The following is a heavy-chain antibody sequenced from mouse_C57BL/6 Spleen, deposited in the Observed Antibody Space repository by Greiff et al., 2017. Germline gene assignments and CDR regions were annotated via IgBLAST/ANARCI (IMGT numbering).Heavy chain of an antibody. D-gene: IGHD1-1*01. CDR2: ISDGGSYT. J-gene: IGHJ1*03. Sequence: EVKLEESGGGLVKPGGSLKLSCAASGFTFSSYAMSWVRQTPEKRLEWVATISDGGSYTYYPDNVKGRFTISRDNAKNNLYLQMSHLKSEDTAMYYCARSHGSSYVTLYWYFDVWGTGTTVTVSS. CDR1: GFTFSSYA. V-gene: IGHV5-4*03. CDR3: ARSHGSSYVTLYWYFDV.